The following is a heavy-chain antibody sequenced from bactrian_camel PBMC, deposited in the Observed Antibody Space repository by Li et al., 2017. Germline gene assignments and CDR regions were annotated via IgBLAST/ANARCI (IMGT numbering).Heavy chain of an antibody. V-gene: IGHV3-3*01. CDR3: AADQFAFGLSPQYKY. J-gene: IGHJ4*01. Sequence: HVQLVESGGGSVQAGGSLRLSCGASGYSYTYYVMGWFRQAPGQERGAVAAIYSGDGSAIYTDSVKGRFTISKDNAKNTLYLQMNSLEPEDTAVYYCAADQFAFGLSPQYKYWGQGTQVTVSS. CDR2: IYSGDGSA. CDR1: GYSYTYYV. D-gene: IGHD1*01.